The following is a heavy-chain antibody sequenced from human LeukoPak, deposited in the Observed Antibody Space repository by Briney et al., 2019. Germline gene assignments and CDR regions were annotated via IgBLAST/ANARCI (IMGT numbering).Heavy chain of an antibody. J-gene: IGHJ6*02. V-gene: IGHV5-10-1*01. CDR3: ARYGHSYYYYGMDV. CDR1: GYSFTSYW. CDR2: IDPSDSYT. D-gene: IGHD3-10*01. Sequence: GESLKISCKGSGYSFTSYWIGWVRQMPGKGLEWMGRIDPSDSYTNYSPSFQGHVTISADKSISTAYLQWSSLKASDTAMYYCARYGHSYYYYGMDVWGQGTTVTVSS.